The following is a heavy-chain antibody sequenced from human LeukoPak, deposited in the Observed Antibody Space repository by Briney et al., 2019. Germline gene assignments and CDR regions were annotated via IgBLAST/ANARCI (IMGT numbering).Heavy chain of an antibody. V-gene: IGHV4-38-2*02. D-gene: IGHD3-3*01. CDR1: GYSISSGYY. J-gene: IGHJ4*02. CDR2: IYHSGST. CDR3: AREPGEYDYWSGHAYHFDY. Sequence: SETLSLTCTVSGYSISSGYYWGWIRQPPGKGLEWIGSIYHSGSTYYNPSLKSRVTISVDTSKNQFSLKLSSVTAADTAVYYCAREPGEYDYWSGHAYHFDYWGQGTLVTVSP.